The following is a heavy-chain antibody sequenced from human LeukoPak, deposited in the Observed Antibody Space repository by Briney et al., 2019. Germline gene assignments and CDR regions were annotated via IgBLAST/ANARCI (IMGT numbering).Heavy chain of an antibody. V-gene: IGHV3-23*01. D-gene: IGHD3-10*01. CDR3: AKGASWGWFGELLYI. J-gene: IGHJ4*02. CDR1: GFTCSSYA. Sequence: QPGGSLRLXCAASGFTCSSYAMSWVRRAPGKGLEWVSAISGSGGSTYYADSVKGRFTISRDNSKNTLYLQMNSLRAEDTAVYYCAKGASWGWFGELLYIWGQGTLVTVSS. CDR2: ISGSGGST.